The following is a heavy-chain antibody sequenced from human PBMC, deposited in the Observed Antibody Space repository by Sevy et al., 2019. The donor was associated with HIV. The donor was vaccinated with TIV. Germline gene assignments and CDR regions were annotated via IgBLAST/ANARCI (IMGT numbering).Heavy chain of an antibody. CDR1: GFTFSSYA. Sequence: GGSLRLSCAASGFTFSSYAMSWVRQAPGKVLEWVSAISGSGGSTYYADSVKGRFTISRDNSKNTLYLQMNSLRAEDTAVYYCAKPGVLRFLEWLFGYWGQGTLVTVSS. J-gene: IGHJ4*02. CDR2: ISGSGGST. CDR3: AKPGVLRFLEWLFGY. V-gene: IGHV3-23*01. D-gene: IGHD3-3*01.